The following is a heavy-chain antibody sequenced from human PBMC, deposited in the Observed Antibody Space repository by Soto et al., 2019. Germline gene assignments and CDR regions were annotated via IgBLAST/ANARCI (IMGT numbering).Heavy chain of an antibody. Sequence: SETLSLTCAVSGSSIPGGGYSWGWIRQPPGQGLEWIGYMYHSGNTYYNPSLKGRVTISLDHSRNQFSLRLNSVTAADTAVYYCARGRAAAGGDFDYWGQGTLVTFSS. J-gene: IGHJ4*02. V-gene: IGHV4-30-2*01. CDR3: ARGRAAAGGDFDY. CDR2: MYHSGNT. D-gene: IGHD6-13*01. CDR1: GSSIPGGGYS.